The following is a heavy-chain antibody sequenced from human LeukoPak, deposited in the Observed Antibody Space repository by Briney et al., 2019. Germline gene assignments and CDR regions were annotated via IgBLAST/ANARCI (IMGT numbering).Heavy chain of an antibody. CDR2: IYTGGST. D-gene: IGHD6-19*01. CDR3: ARDQATGWFYFDY. CDR1: GFTVSSNS. J-gene: IGHJ4*02. Sequence: GGSLRLSCTPSGFTVSSNSMTWVRQAPGKGLEWVPVIYTGGSTYYADSMKGRFTISRDTSRNTVYLQMNNLRGEDTAVYYCARDQATGWFYFDYWGQGTLVTVSS. V-gene: IGHV3-66*01.